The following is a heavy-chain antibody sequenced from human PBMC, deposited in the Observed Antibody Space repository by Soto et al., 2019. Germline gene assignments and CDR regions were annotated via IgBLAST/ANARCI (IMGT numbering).Heavy chain of an antibody. V-gene: IGHV3-48*02. Sequence: EVQLVESGGGLVQPGGSLRLSCAASGFTFSSYSVNWVRQAPGKGLEWISYISGSTTTIYYADSVKGRFTISRDKAKNSLYLQMNSLRDADTAVFYCARAPVDYGMDVWGQGTTVTVSS. J-gene: IGHJ6*02. D-gene: IGHD6-19*01. CDR2: ISGSTTTI. CDR3: ARAPVDYGMDV. CDR1: GFTFSSYS.